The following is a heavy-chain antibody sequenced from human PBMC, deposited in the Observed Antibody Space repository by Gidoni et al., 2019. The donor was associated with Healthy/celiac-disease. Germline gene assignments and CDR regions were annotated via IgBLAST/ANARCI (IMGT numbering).Heavy chain of an antibody. Sequence: QVQLVQSGAEVKKPGSSVKVSCKASGGTFSSYAISWVRQAPGQGLEWMGGIIPIFGTANYAQKFQGRVTITADESTSTAYMELSSLRSEDTAVYYCARESEKVGATYYYYYGMDVWGQGTTVTVSS. CDR1: GGTFSSYA. J-gene: IGHJ6*02. D-gene: IGHD1-26*01. V-gene: IGHV1-69*01. CDR3: ARESEKVGATYYYYYGMDV. CDR2: IIPIFGTA.